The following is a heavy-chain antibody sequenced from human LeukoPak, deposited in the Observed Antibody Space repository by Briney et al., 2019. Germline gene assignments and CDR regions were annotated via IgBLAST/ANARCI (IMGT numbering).Heavy chain of an antibody. J-gene: IGHJ6*03. D-gene: IGHD6-19*01. CDR3: ARDRGSGWYNGYYYYMDV. CDR2: IYSGGSP. CDR1: GLNFSSNY. V-gene: IGHV3-66*01. Sequence: PGGALRLSCAASGLNFSSNYVSWVRQAPGKGLESVASIYSGGSPHYADSVKGRFTVSRDNSKNTLYLQMNSLRGEDTAVYYCARDRGSGWYNGYYYYMDVWGKGPTVTISS.